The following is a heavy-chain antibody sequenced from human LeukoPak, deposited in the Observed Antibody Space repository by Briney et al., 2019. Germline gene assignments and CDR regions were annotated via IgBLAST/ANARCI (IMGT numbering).Heavy chain of an antibody. V-gene: IGHV4-59*08. Sequence: SETLSLTCTVSGGSISSYYWSWIRQPPGKGLEWIGYMFYSGSTNYNPSLKSRVTISVDASKNQFSLKLSSVTAADTAVYYCARQRWLLYFDTWGQGTLVTVSS. CDR3: ARQRWLLYFDT. CDR2: MFYSGST. CDR1: GGSISSYY. J-gene: IGHJ4*02. D-gene: IGHD4-23*01.